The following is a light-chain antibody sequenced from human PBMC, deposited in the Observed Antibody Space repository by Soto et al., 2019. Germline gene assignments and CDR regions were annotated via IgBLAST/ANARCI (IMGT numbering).Light chain of an antibody. Sequence: QPVLTQSSSASASLGSSVKLTCILSSGHSSYIIAWHQQQPGKAPRYLMKLEGSGSYNKGSGVPDRFSGSSSGADRYLTISNLQFEDEADYYCETWDSNTVVFGGGTKLTVL. CDR2: LEGSGSY. V-gene: IGLV4-60*02. CDR3: ETWDSNTVV. J-gene: IGLJ2*01. CDR1: SGHSSYI.